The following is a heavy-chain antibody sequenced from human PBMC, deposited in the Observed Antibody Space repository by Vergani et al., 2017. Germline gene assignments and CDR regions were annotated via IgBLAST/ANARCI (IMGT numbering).Heavy chain of an antibody. CDR2: IHHSGDT. CDR3: ARHRVSGGFFPSSYFYGKDV. J-gene: IGHJ6*02. CDR1: DSSIMTNPY. Sequence: QVQLQESGPGLVKPSETLTLTCDVSDSSIMTNPYWGWFRQSPGKGLEWCGCIHHSGDTHYNSSLKSRVSISIVSSSKFSLSLTSVSAADTAIYYCARHRVSGGFFPSSYFYGKDVWGHGTTVTVSS. D-gene: IGHD3-10*01. V-gene: IGHV4-38-2*01.